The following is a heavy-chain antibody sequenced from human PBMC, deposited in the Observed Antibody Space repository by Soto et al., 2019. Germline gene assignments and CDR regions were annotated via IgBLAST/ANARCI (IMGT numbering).Heavy chain of an antibody. V-gene: IGHV1-18*04. D-gene: IGHD2-8*01. J-gene: IGHJ4*01. Sequence: ASVKVSCKASGYTFTNYGISWVRQAPGQGLEWMGWISAHNGNTYYAQRLQGRVTMTTDTSTSTVYMDLRSLRSDDTAVYYCARDHCITGVRFTSVGDYWGQGTLVTVSS. CDR3: ARDHCITGVRFTSVGDY. CDR1: GYTFTNYG. CDR2: ISAHNGNT.